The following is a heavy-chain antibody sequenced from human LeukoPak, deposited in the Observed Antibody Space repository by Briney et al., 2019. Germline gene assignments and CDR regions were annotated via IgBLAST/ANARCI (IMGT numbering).Heavy chain of an antibody. Sequence: EGSLRLSCAASGFTFSSYAMSWVRQAPGKGLEWVSAISGSGGSTYYADSVKGRFTISRDNSKNTLYLQMNSLRAEDTAVYYCAKDGDSSGYNFDYWGQGTLVTVSS. CDR2: ISGSGGST. D-gene: IGHD3-22*01. V-gene: IGHV3-23*01. CDR3: AKDGDSSGYNFDY. CDR1: GFTFSSYA. J-gene: IGHJ4*02.